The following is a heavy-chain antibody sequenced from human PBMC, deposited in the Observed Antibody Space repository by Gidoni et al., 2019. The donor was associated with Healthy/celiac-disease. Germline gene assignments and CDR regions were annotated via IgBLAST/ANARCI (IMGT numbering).Heavy chain of an antibody. Sequence: EVQLVESGGGLVQPGGSLSLSCAASGFTFSSYWMSWVRQAPGKGLEWVANIKQDGSEKYYVDSVKGRFTISRDNAKNSLYLQMNSLRAEDTAVYYCASGSYGDYVDYWGQGTLVTVSS. J-gene: IGHJ4*02. CDR1: GFTFSSYW. V-gene: IGHV3-7*01. D-gene: IGHD4-17*01. CDR3: ASGSYGDYVDY. CDR2: IKQDGSEK.